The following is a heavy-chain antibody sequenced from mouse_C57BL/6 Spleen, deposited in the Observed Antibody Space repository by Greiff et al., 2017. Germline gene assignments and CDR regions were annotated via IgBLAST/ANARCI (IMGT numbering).Heavy chain of an antibody. J-gene: IGHJ2*01. CDR1: GYTFTSYW. D-gene: IGHD3-2*02. CDR3: AREWVQLRPFDY. CDR2: INPSNGGT. Sequence: QVQLQQPGTELVKPGASVKLSCKASGYTFTSYWLHWVKQRPGPGLEWIGNINPSNGGTNYNEKFKSKATLTVDKSSSIAYMQLSSLTSEDSAVYYCAREWVQLRPFDYWGQGTTLTVSS. V-gene: IGHV1-53*01.